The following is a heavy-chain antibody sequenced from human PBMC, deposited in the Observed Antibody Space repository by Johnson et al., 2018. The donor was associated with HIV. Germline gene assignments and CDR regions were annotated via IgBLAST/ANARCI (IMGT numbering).Heavy chain of an antibody. Sequence: QVQLVESGGGVVQPGRSLRLSCEASGFTLSSYGTHWVRQAPGKGLEWVAGIWYDGSNKYYVDSVKGRFSISRDNAKNSLYLQMNSLRAEDTAVYYCAKDVVVAASGDAFDIWGQGTMVTVSS. CDR3: AKDVVVAASGDAFDI. V-gene: IGHV3-33*03. CDR2: IWYDGSNK. J-gene: IGHJ3*02. CDR1: GFTLSSYG. D-gene: IGHD2-15*01.